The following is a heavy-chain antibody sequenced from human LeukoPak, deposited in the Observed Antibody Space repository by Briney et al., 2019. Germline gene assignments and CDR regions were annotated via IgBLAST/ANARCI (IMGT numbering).Heavy chain of an antibody. D-gene: IGHD5-18*01. J-gene: IGHJ6*03. Sequence: GGSLRLSCTASGFTFGDYAMSWVRQAPGKGLEWVGFIRSKAYGGTTEYAASVKGRFTISRDDSKSIAYLQMNSLKTEDTAVYYCTRLGYSYGYYYYFYMDVWGKGTTVTVSS. CDR2: IRSKAYGGTT. V-gene: IGHV3-49*04. CDR3: TRLGYSYGYYYYFYMDV. CDR1: GFTFGDYA.